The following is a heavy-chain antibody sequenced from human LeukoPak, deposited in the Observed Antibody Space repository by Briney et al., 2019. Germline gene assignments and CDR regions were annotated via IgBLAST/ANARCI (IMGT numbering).Heavy chain of an antibody. CDR3: ARQWGRIAARPFGY. V-gene: IGHV4-39*01. J-gene: IGHJ4*02. Sequence: SETLSLTCTVSGGSISSSSYYWGWIRQPPGKGLEWIGSIYYSGSTYYNPSLKSRVTISVDTSKNQFSLKLSSVTAADTAVYYCARQWGRIAARPFGYWGQGTLVTVSS. CDR2: IYYSGST. CDR1: GGSISSSSYY. D-gene: IGHD6-6*01.